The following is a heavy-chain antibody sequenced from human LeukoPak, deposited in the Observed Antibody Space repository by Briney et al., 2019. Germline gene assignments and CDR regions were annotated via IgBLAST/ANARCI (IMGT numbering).Heavy chain of an antibody. D-gene: IGHD1-26*01. Sequence: GGSLRLSCAASGFTFSNYAMSWVRQAPGKGLEWVSGISDSGGSTYYADSVKGRFTISRDNSKNTLHLQMNSLRAEDTAVYYCAKGGRVTPSGWFDPWGQGTLVTVSS. CDR2: ISDSGGST. J-gene: IGHJ5*02. CDR3: AKGGRVTPSGWFDP. CDR1: GFTFSNYA. V-gene: IGHV3-23*01.